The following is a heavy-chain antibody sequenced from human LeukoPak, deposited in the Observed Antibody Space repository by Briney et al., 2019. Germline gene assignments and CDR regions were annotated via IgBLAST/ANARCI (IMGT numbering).Heavy chain of an antibody. J-gene: IGHJ4*02. V-gene: IGHV4-59*08. D-gene: IGHD1-20*01. CDR1: GGSISSYF. CDR2: ISYSGST. CDR3: ARHYLNNWNHPLSYFDY. Sequence: SETLSLTCTVSGGSISSYFWSWFRQPPGKGLEWIGYISYSGSTNYSPSLKSRVSISVDTSKNQFSLKLSSVSAADTAMYYCARHYLNNWNHPLSYFDYWGQGTLVTVSS.